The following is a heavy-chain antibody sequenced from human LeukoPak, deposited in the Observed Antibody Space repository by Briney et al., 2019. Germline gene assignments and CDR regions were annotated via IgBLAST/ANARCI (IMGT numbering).Heavy chain of an antibody. D-gene: IGHD3-22*01. J-gene: IGHJ4*02. CDR3: ARDGDSSGYYVNFDY. CDR1: GXTFSTYW. V-gene: IGHV3-74*01. Sequence: GGSLRLSCAASGXTFSTYWMHWVRQAPGKGLVWVSRINSDGSSTSYADSVKGRVTISRDNAKNTLCLQMNSLRAEDTAVYYCARDGDSSGYYVNFDYWGQGTLVTVSS. CDR2: INSDGSST.